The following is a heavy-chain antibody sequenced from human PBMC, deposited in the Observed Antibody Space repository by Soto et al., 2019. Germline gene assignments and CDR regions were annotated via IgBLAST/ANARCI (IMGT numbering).Heavy chain of an antibody. V-gene: IGHV4-61*08. D-gene: IGHD2-15*01. CDR3: AIQRPRGYCSGGSCYYNWFDP. CDR1: GGSISSGGYY. CDR2: IYYSGST. Sequence: SETLSLTCTVSGGSISSGGYYWSWIRQPPGKGLEWIGYIYYSGSTNYNPSLKSRVTISVDTSKNQFSLKLSSVTAADTAVYYCAIQRPRGYCSGGSCYYNWFDPWGQGTLVTVSS. J-gene: IGHJ5*02.